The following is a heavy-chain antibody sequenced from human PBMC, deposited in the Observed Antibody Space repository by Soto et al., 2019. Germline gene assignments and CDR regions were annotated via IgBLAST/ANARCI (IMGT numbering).Heavy chain of an antibody. CDR2: IIPILDIA. CDR3: ARGAYGDSLYFDY. J-gene: IGHJ4*02. CDR1: GGTFASYT. Sequence: QVQLVQSGAEVKKPGSSVKVSCKASGGTFASYTIYWVRQAPGQGLEWMGRIIPILDIANHAQKFQGRVTIPADKSTSTAYMELSSLRSEDTAVYYCARGAYGDSLYFDYWGQGTLVTVSS. D-gene: IGHD4-17*01. V-gene: IGHV1-69*02.